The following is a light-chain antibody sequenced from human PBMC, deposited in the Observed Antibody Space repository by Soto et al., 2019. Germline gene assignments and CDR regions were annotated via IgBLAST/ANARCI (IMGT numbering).Light chain of an antibody. V-gene: IGLV2-14*01. J-gene: IGLJ1*01. CDR1: SSDVGGFNY. Sequence: QSVLTQPASVSGSPGQSITISCTGTSSDVGGFNYVSWYQQYPGKAPKLIIYEVSNRPSGVSSRFSGSKSGNTASLIISGLQAEDEADYYCSSYTTNNSPHVFGAGTKATV. CDR3: SSYTTNNSPHV. CDR2: EVS.